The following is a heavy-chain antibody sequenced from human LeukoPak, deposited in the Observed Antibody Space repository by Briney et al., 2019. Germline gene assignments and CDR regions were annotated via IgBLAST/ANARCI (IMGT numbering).Heavy chain of an antibody. D-gene: IGHD2-2*01. CDR2: FDPEDGET. Sequence: ASVKVSCKVSGYTLTELSMHWVRQAPGKGLEWMGGFDPEDGETIYAQKFQGRVTMTEDTSTDTAYMELSSLRSEDTAVYYCATGPVHCSSTSCYAIFDYWGQGTLVTVSS. J-gene: IGHJ4*02. CDR3: ATGPVHCSSTSCYAIFDY. V-gene: IGHV1-24*01. CDR1: GYTLTELS.